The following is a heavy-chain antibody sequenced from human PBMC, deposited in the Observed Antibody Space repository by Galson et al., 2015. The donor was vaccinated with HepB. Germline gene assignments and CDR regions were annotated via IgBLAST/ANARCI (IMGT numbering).Heavy chain of an antibody. CDR1: GFTFSSYA. CDR3: AREAGVVVILDY. D-gene: IGHD3-22*01. CDR2: ISYDGSNK. V-gene: IGHV3-30-3*01. Sequence: SLRLSCAASGFTFSSYAMHWVRQAPGKGLEWVAVISYDGSNKCYADPVKGRFTISRDNSKNTLYLQMNSLRAEDTAVYYCAREAGVVVILDYWGQGTLVTVSS. J-gene: IGHJ4*02.